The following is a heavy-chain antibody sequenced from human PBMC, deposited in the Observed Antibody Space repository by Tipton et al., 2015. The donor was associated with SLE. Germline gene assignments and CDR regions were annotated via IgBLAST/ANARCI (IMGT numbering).Heavy chain of an antibody. CDR3: ARSIVGATYACDI. D-gene: IGHD1-26*01. Sequence: LRLSCTVSGGSISSHYWSWIRQPAGKGLEWIGRIYTSGSTNYNPSLKSRVTMSVDTSKNQFSLKLSSVTAADTAVYYCARSIVGATYACDIWGQGTMVTVSS. CDR1: GGSISSHY. J-gene: IGHJ3*02. CDR2: IYTSGST. V-gene: IGHV4-4*07.